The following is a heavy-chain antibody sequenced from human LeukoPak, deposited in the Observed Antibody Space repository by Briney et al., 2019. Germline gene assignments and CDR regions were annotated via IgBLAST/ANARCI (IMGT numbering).Heavy chain of an antibody. J-gene: IGHJ6*03. D-gene: IGHD3-22*01. CDR3: ARVGGYGYYYYYYMDV. V-gene: IGHV1-2*06. CDR2: INPNSGGT. Sequence: ASVKVSCKASGYTFTGYYVHWVRQAPGQGLEWMGRINPNSGGTKYAQKFQGRVTMTRDTSISTAYMELSRLRSDDTAVYYCARVGGYGYYYYYYMDVWGKGTTVTVSS. CDR1: GYTFTGYY.